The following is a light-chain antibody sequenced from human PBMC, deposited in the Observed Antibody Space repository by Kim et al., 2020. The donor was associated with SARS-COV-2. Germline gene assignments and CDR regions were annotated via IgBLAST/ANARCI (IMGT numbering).Light chain of an antibody. Sequence: GQSITISCTGTSSDVGGYNYVSWYQQHPGKAPKLMIYDVIKRPSGVSNRFSGSKSGNTASLTISGLQAEDEADYYCSSYTSSSSVVFGGGTQLTVL. CDR3: SSYTSSSSVV. J-gene: IGLJ2*01. CDR2: DVI. CDR1: SSDVGGYNY. V-gene: IGLV2-14*04.